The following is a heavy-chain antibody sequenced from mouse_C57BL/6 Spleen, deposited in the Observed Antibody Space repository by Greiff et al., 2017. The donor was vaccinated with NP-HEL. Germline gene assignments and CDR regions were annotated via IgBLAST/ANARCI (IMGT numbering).Heavy chain of an antibody. CDR1: GYTFTSYW. J-gene: IGHJ1*03. Sequence: QVQLQQPGAELVKPGASVKLSCKASGYTFTSYWMQWVKQRPGQGLEWIGEIDPSDSYTNYNQKFKGKATLTVDTSSSTAYMQLSSLTSEDSAVYYCARRAAVVAKGGYFDVWGTGTTVTVSS. D-gene: IGHD1-1*01. CDR2: IDPSDSYT. CDR3: ARRAAVVAKGGYFDV. V-gene: IGHV1-50*01.